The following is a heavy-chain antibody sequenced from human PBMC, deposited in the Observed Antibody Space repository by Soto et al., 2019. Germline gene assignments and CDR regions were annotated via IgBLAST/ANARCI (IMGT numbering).Heavy chain of an antibody. Sequence: PSETLSLTCAVYGGSFSGYYWSWIRQPPGKGLEWIANIHYSGTTNYNPSLASRVTLSVDTSKNQFSLRLSSVTAADTAIYYCATRITVFGLLIPPFDPWGQGTQVTVSS. CDR1: GGSFSGYY. J-gene: IGHJ5*02. CDR2: IHYSGTT. V-gene: IGHV4-59*03. CDR3: ATRITVFGLLIPPFDP. D-gene: IGHD3-3*01.